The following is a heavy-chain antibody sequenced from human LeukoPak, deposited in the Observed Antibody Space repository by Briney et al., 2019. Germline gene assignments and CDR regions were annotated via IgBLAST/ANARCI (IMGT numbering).Heavy chain of an antibody. CDR2: IYYSGST. V-gene: IGHV4-59*08. J-gene: IGHJ4*02. D-gene: IGHD6-13*01. CDR3: ARVPYSSSWYQFDY. CDR1: GGSISNYY. Sequence: SETLSLTCTVSGGSISNYYWSWIRQSPGKGLEWIGYIYYSGSTNYNPSLKSRVTISVDTSKNQFSLKLSSVTAADTAVYYCARVPYSSSWYQFDYWGQGTLVTVSS.